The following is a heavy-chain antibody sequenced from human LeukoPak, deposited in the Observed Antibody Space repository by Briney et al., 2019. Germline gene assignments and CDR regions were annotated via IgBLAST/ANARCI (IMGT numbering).Heavy chain of an antibody. D-gene: IGHD6-19*01. J-gene: IGHJ4*02. CDR1: GGSISSGGYY. CDR3: ARGGSGWYRNFDY. V-gene: IGHV4-31*03. Sequence: PSETLSLTCTVSGGSISSGGYYWSWLRQHPGKGLEWIGYIYYSGSTYYNPSLKSRVTISVDTSKNQFSLKLSSVTAADTAVYYCARGGSGWYRNFDYWGQGTLVTVSS. CDR2: IYYSGST.